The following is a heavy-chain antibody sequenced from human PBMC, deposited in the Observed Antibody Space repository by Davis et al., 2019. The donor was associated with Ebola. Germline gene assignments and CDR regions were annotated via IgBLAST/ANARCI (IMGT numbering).Heavy chain of an antibody. V-gene: IGHV1-18*01. CDR1: GYTFNSYG. Sequence: ASVTVSCKASGYTFNSYGISWVRQAPGQGLEWMGWISAYNGNTNYAQKFQGRVTMTTDTSTSTAYMELRSLRSDDTAVYYCARDRKYYYGSGSSNWFDPWGQGTLVTVSS. CDR3: ARDRKYYYGSGSSNWFDP. D-gene: IGHD3-10*01. CDR2: ISAYNGNT. J-gene: IGHJ5*02.